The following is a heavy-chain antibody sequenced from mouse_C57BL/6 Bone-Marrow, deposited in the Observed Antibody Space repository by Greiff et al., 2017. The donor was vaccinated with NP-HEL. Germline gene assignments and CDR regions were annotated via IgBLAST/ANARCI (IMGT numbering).Heavy chain of an antibody. D-gene: IGHD1-3*01. Sequence: VQLQESGAELARPGASVKLSCKASGYTFTSYGISWVKQRTGQGLEWIGEIYPRSGNTYYYEKFKGKATLTADKSSSTAYMELRSLTSEDSAVYFCAREWYFYAMDYWGQGTSVTVSS. CDR1: GYTFTSYG. CDR3: AREWYFYAMDY. CDR2: IYPRSGNT. V-gene: IGHV1-81*01. J-gene: IGHJ4*01.